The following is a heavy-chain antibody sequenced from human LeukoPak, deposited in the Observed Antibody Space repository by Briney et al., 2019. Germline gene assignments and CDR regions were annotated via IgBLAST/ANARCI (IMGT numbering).Heavy chain of an antibody. CDR3: AHSGSYFDY. CDR1: GFTFSHYW. Sequence: GGSLRLSCAASGFTFSHYWMSWVRQAPGKGLEWVANIKEDGSERNYVDSVKGRFTISRDNAKHSVYLQMDSLRAEDTAVYHCAHSGSYFDYLGQGILVTVSS. V-gene: IGHV3-7*01. D-gene: IGHD1-26*01. CDR2: IKEDGSER. J-gene: IGHJ4*02.